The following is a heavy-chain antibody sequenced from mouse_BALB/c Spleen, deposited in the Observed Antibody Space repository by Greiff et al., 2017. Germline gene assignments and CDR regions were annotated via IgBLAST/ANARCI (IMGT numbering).Heavy chain of an antibody. CDR1: GYTFSSYW. CDR3: ARFAYYRFNAMDY. D-gene: IGHD1-1*01. V-gene: IGHV1-9*01. CDR2: ILPGSGST. Sequence: QVQLQQSGAELMKPGASVKISCKATGYTFSSYWIEWVKQRPGHGLEWIGEILPGSGSTNYNEKFKGKATFTADTSSNTAYMQLSSLTSEDSAVYYCARFAYYRFNAMDYWGQGTSVTVSS. J-gene: IGHJ4*01.